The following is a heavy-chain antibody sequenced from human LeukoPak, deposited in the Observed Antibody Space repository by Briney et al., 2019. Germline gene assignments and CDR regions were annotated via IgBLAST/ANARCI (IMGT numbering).Heavy chain of an antibody. V-gene: IGHV4-61*02. D-gene: IGHD2-15*01. CDR3: ARELGYCSGGSCYSGQGWDY. CDR1: GGSISSGSYY. J-gene: IGHJ4*02. Sequence: PSETLSLTCTVSGGSISSGSYYWSWIRQPAGKGLEWIGRIYTSGSTNYNPSLKSRVTISVDTSKNQFSLKLSSVTAADTAVYYCARELGYCSGGSCYSGQGWDYWGQGTLVTVSS. CDR2: IYTSGST.